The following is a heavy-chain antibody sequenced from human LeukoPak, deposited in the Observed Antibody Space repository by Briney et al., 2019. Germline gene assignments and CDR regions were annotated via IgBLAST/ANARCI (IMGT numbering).Heavy chain of an antibody. J-gene: IGHJ3*02. CDR3: ARELERRRAFDI. V-gene: IGHV3-30*04. D-gene: IGHD1-1*01. CDR2: ISYDGSNK. CDR1: GFTFSSYA. Sequence: PGGSLRLSCAASGFTFSSYAMHWVRQAPGKGLEWVAVISYDGSNKYYADSVKGRFTVSRDNSKNTLYLQMNSLRAEDTAVYYCARELERRRAFDIWGQGTMVTVSS.